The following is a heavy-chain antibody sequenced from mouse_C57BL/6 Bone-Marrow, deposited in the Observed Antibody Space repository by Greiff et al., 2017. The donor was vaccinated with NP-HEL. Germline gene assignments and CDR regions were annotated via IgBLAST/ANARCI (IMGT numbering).Heavy chain of an antibody. D-gene: IGHD2-1*01. CDR1: GYTFTDHT. V-gene: IGHV1-78*01. CDR3: ARSEGFYGNYCAMDY. Sequence: QVQLQQSDAELVKPGASAKISCKVSGYTFTDHTIHWMKQRPEQGLEWIGYIYPRDGSTKYNEEFKGKATLTADKSSSTAYMQLNSLTSEDSAVYFCARSEGFYGNYCAMDYWGQGTSVTVSS. CDR2: IYPRDGST. J-gene: IGHJ4*01.